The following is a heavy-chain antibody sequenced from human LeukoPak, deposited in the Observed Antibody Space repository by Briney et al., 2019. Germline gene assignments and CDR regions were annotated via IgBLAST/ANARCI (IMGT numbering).Heavy chain of an antibody. D-gene: IGHD6-19*01. CDR3: ARGVVSGWYDY. J-gene: IGHJ4*02. Sequence: SETLSLTCAVYGGSFSSYYWSWIRQPAGKGLEWIGRIHTSGSTNYNPSLKSRVTISVDKSKNQFSLKLSSVTAADTAVYYCARGVVSGWYDYWGQGTLVTVSS. CDR1: GGSFSSYY. CDR2: IHTSGST. V-gene: IGHV4-59*10.